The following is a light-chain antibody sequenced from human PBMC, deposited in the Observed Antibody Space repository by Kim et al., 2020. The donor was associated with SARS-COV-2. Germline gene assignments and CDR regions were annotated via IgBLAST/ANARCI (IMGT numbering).Light chain of an antibody. CDR3: QQANSYPFT. Sequence: DIKRTPSPPSVTASVGDRVTTTCRASQGISSSLAWYQQKPGMAPKLLIYAASTLQSGVPSRFSGSGSGTDFTLNISSLQPEDFATYYCQQANSYPFTFGGGTKVDIK. CDR1: QGISSS. CDR2: AAS. V-gene: IGKV1-12*01. J-gene: IGKJ4*01.